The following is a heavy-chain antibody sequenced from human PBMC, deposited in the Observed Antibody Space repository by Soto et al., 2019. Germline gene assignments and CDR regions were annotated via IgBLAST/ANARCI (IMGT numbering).Heavy chain of an antibody. J-gene: IGHJ3*02. V-gene: IGHV3-30*02. Sequence: QVQLVESGGGVVQPGASLRLSCAASGITFRAHGIHWVRQAPGKGLEWVAFIWFDGGLKYFADSVKGRFNISGDNSKDRLYLQMGSLRAEVTAVYYCARVCGGGCGNALDIWGQGTMVNVSS. CDR2: IWFDGGLK. CDR3: ARVCGGGCGNALDI. D-gene: IGHD2-21*02. CDR1: GITFRAHG.